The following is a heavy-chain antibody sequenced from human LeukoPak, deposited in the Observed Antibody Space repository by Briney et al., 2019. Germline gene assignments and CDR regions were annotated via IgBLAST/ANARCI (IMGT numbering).Heavy chain of an antibody. Sequence: GESLKISCKGSGYRFTNYWIGWVRQMPGKGLEWMGIIYPGDSNTRYSPSFQGQVTISADKSISTAYLQWSSLKASDTAMYYCARRAFGVDLTEGNWFDPWGQGTLVTVSS. CDR3: ARRAFGVDLTEGNWFDP. J-gene: IGHJ5*02. D-gene: IGHD3-3*01. V-gene: IGHV5-51*01. CDR2: IYPGDSNT. CDR1: GYRFTNYW.